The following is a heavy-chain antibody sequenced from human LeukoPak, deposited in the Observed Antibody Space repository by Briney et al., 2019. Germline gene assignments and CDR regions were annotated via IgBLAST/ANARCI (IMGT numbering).Heavy chain of an antibody. CDR3: ARDTDLDY. Sequence: GASVKVSCKASGYTFTSYGISWVRQALGQGLEWMGWISGYNGDTKYAQKLQGRVTMTTDTSTSTAYMELRSLRSDDTAVYYCARDTDLDYWGQGTLVTVSS. D-gene: IGHD2-8*02. CDR1: GYTFTSYG. CDR2: ISGYNGDT. J-gene: IGHJ4*02. V-gene: IGHV1-18*01.